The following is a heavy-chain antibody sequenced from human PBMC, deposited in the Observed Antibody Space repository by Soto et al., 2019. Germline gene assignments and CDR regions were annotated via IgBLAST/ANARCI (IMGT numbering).Heavy chain of an antibody. V-gene: IGHV3-33*01. Sequence: QVQLVESGGGVVQPGRSLRLSCAASGFTFSSYGMHWVRQAPGKGLGWVAVIWYDGSNKYYADSVKGRFTISRDNSKNTLYLQMNSLRAEDTAVYYCARDNQLATAVDYWGQGTLVTVSS. D-gene: IGHD5-12*01. CDR2: IWYDGSNK. J-gene: IGHJ4*02. CDR1: GFTFSSYG. CDR3: ARDNQLATAVDY.